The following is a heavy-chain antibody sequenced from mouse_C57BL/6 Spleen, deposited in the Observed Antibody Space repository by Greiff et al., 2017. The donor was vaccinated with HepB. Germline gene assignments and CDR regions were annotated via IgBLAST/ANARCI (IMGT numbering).Heavy chain of an antibody. Sequence: QVQLQQSGAELARPGASVKLSCKASGYTFTSYGISWVKQRTGQGLEWIGEIYPRSGNTYYNEKFKGKATLTADKSSSTAYMELRSLTSKYSAVYFCARREDYLYYYAMDYWGQGTSVTVSS. D-gene: IGHD1-1*01. J-gene: IGHJ4*01. CDR2: IYPRSGNT. CDR3: ARREDYLYYYAMDY. CDR1: GYTFTSYG. V-gene: IGHV1-81*01.